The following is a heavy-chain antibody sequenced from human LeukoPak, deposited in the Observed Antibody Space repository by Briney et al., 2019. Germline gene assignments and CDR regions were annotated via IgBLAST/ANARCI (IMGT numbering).Heavy chain of an antibody. CDR3: ARDIGYSYGSPYYFDY. J-gene: IGHJ4*02. CDR2: INPNSGGT. CDR1: GYTFTGYY. Sequence: VASVKVSCKASGYTFTGYYMHWVRQAPGQGLEWMGWINPNSGGTNYAQKFQGRVTMTRDTSISTAYMELSRLRSDDTAVYYCARDIGYSYGSPYYFDYWGQGTLVTVSS. V-gene: IGHV1-2*02. D-gene: IGHD5-18*01.